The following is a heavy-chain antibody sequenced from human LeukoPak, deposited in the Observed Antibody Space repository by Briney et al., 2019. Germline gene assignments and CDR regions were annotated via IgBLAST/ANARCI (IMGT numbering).Heavy chain of an antibody. J-gene: IGHJ3*02. Sequence: SQTLPLTCAISGDSVSSNSAAWNWIRQSPSRGLEWLGRTYYRSKWSNNYAVSVRSRITINPDTSKNQFSLQLNSVTPEDTAVYYCARSKDVAGRGTNAFDIWGQGTMVTVSS. D-gene: IGHD1-1*01. V-gene: IGHV6-1*01. CDR1: GDSVSSNSAA. CDR2: TYYRSKWSN. CDR3: ARSKDVAGRGTNAFDI.